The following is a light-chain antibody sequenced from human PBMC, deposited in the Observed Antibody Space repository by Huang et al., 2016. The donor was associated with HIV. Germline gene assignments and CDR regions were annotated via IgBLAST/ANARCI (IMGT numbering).Light chain of an antibody. V-gene: IGKV1-9*01. CDR2: AAS. Sequence: IQLTQSPTSLSASVGDRVTITCRASQGISSFLAWYQQKPGKAPKLLMYAASTLHSGVPLRFSGSGSGTDFTLTISSLQPEDFATYYCQQFNNYPLTFGGGTKVEIK. CDR1: QGISSF. CDR3: QQFNNYPLT. J-gene: IGKJ4*01.